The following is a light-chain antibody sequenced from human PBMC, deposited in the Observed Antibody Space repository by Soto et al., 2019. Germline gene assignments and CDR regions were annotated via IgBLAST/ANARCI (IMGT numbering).Light chain of an antibody. Sequence: EMVLTQYPATLSGSPGERVTLSCRASRSISSNLAWYQQKPGQAPRLLIYGASTRATGIPDRFSGRGSGTEVALTIHGLQAEDFATYYCQPHNNWPVVTFGGGTRVEIK. CDR3: QPHNNWPVVT. CDR2: GAS. CDR1: RSISSN. J-gene: IGKJ4*01. V-gene: IGKV3-15*01.